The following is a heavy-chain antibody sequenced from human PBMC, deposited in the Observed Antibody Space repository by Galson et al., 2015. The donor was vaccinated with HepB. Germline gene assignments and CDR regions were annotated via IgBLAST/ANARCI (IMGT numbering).Heavy chain of an antibody. CDR1: GYTFTGYY. V-gene: IGHV1-46*03. D-gene: IGHD3-10*01. CDR3: AREELGTMVRGVISLRNWFDP. J-gene: IGHJ5*02. Sequence: SVKVSCKASGYTFTGYYMHWVRQAPGQGLEWMGIINPSGGSTSYAQKFQGRVTMTRDTSTSTVYMELSSLRSEDTAVYYCAREELGTMVRGVISLRNWFDPWGQGTLVTVSS. CDR2: INPSGGST.